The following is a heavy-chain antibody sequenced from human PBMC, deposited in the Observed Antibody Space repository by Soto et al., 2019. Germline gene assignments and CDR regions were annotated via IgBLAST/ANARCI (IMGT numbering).Heavy chain of an antibody. J-gene: IGHJ6*02. CDR3: ARGLGTNGLDV. D-gene: IGHD7-27*01. CDR1: GYKFTTYG. CDR2: ISTYNGNT. Sequence: QVQLLQSGAEVKKPEASVKVYCKASGYKFTTYGITWVRQAPGQGLEWLGGISTYNGNTDYAQNLQDIVTKTTETSTSTAYLELRSLTSDDTAVYFCARGLGTNGLDVWGQGTTVTVSS. V-gene: IGHV1-18*04.